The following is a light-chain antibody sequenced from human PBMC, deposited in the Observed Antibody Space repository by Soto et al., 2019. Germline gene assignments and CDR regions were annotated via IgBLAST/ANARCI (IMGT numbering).Light chain of an antibody. V-gene: IGKV1-27*01. CDR2: TAS. J-gene: IGKJ3*01. CDR3: QKYSSVPV. CDR1: QGIRNF. Sequence: DIQMTQSPPSLSASVGDRVTITCRASQGIRNFVAWYQQKPGKAPKLLIYTASTLQSGVPSRFSGSGSGTDFTRTINSLQPEDVATYSCQKYSSVPVFGPGTKVEIK.